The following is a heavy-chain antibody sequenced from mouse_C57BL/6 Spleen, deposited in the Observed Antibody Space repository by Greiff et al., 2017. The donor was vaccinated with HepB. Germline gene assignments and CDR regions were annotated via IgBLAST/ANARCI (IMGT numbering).Heavy chain of an antibody. V-gene: IGHV1-52*01. J-gene: IGHJ4*01. Sequence: QVQLQQPGAELVRPGSSVKLSCKASGYTFTSYWMHWVKQRPIQGLEWIGNIDPSDSETHYNQKFKDKATLTVDKSSSTAYMQLSSLTSEDSAVYYCATPDGYYAMDYWGQGTSVTVSS. CDR1: GYTFTSYW. CDR3: ATPDGYYAMDY. CDR2: IDPSDSET. D-gene: IGHD2-3*01.